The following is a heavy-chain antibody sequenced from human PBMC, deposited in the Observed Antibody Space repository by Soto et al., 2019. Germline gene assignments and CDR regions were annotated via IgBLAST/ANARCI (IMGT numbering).Heavy chain of an antibody. CDR1: GYTLTSYY. CDR3: ARDKPKYNWNYVGYGMDV. Sequence: ASVKVSCKASGYTLTSYYMHWVRQAPGQGLEWMGIINPSGGSTSYAQKFQGRVTMTRDTSTSTVYMELSSLRSEDTAVYYCARDKPKYNWNYVGYGMDVWGQGTTVTVSS. D-gene: IGHD1-7*01. V-gene: IGHV1-46*01. CDR2: INPSGGST. J-gene: IGHJ6*02.